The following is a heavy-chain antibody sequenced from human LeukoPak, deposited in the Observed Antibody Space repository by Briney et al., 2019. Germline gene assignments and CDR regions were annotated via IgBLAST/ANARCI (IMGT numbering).Heavy chain of an antibody. D-gene: IGHD3-3*01. J-gene: IGHJ3*02. CDR1: GFTFGDYA. CDR2: IRSKAYGGTT. V-gene: IGHV3-49*03. CDR3: TRVDDFWSGYGAKDAFDI. Sequence: GGSLRLSCTASGFTFGDYAMSWFRQAPGKGLGWVGFIRSKAYGGTTEYAASVKGRFTISRDDSKSIAYLQMNSLKTEDTAVYYCTRVDDFWSGYGAKDAFDIWGQGTMVTVSS.